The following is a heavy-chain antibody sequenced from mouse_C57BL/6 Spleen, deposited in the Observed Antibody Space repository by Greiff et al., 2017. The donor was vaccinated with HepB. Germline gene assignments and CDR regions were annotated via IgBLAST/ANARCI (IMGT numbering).Heavy chain of an antibody. CDR1: GYAFSSYW. CDR2: IYPGDGDT. Sequence: VQLQQSGAELVKPGASVKISCKASGYAFSSYWMNWVKQRPGKGLEWIGQIYPGDGDTNYNGKFKGKATLTADKSSSTAYMQLSSLTSEDSAVDFCARGGIYYDAMDYWGQGTSVTVSS. D-gene: IGHD2-1*01. CDR3: ARGGIYYDAMDY. J-gene: IGHJ4*01. V-gene: IGHV1-80*01.